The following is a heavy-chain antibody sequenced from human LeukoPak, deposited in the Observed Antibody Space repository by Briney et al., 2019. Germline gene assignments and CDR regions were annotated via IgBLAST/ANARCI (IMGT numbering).Heavy chain of an antibody. Sequence: SETLSLTCTVSGGSISSYYWSWIRQPPGKRLEWVGESNDSEGTNYNPSLKSRVTISADKSKNQVSLKLTSVTAADTAVYYCARLSVIVGSTLEYYYYYMDVWGQGTTVTVSS. V-gene: IGHV4-34*01. D-gene: IGHD1-26*01. CDR1: GGSISSYY. CDR2: SNDSEGT. J-gene: IGHJ6*03. CDR3: ARLSVIVGSTLEYYYYYMDV.